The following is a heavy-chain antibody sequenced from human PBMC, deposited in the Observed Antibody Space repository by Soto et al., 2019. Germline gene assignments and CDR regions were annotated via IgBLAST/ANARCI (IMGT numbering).Heavy chain of an antibody. J-gene: IGHJ4*02. D-gene: IGHD2-15*01. CDR1: GFSFRGSD. CDR3: TRRDCSGGDCYSHFGY. V-gene: IGHV3-73*01. CDR2: IKTKAESYAP. Sequence: GGSLILSWAASGFSFRGSDMHWVRQASGEGLEWVGRIKTKAESYAPALAGSVKGRFSLSRDDSKNTAYLEMNSLKTEDTAVYYCTRRDCSGGDCYSHFGYWGQGTLATVSS.